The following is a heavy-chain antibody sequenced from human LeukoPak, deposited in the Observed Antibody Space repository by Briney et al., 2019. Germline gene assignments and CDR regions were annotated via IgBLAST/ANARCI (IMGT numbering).Heavy chain of an antibody. CDR3: ARDAAPRPNGWFDP. CDR1: GGSFSPYY. J-gene: IGHJ5*02. Sequence: SETLSLTCAVYGGSFSPYYWSWIRQPPGKGLEWIGEINHSGSTNYNPSLKSRVTIPVDTSKNQFSLKLSSVTAADTAVYYCARDAAPRPNGWFDPWGQGTLVTVSS. D-gene: IGHD6-13*01. CDR2: INHSGST. V-gene: IGHV4-34*01.